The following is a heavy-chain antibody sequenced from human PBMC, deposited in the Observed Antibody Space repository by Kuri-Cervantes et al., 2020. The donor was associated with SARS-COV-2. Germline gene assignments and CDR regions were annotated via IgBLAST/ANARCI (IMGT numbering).Heavy chain of an antibody. CDR1: GYTFTGYY. CDR3: ARSAGRGYSGYDLRLFRLDY. Sequence: ASVKVSCKASGYTFTGYYMHRVRQAPGQGLEWMGWINPNSGGTNYAQKFQGRVTMTRDTSISTAYMELSRLRSDDTAVYYCARSAGRGYSGYDLRLFRLDYWGQGTLVTVSS. CDR2: INPNSGGT. D-gene: IGHD5-12*01. J-gene: IGHJ4*02. V-gene: IGHV1-2*02.